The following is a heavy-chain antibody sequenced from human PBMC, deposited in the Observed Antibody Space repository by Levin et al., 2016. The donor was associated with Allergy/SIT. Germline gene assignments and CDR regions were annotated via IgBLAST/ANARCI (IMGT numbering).Heavy chain of an antibody. D-gene: IGHD5-24*01. V-gene: IGHV1-69*13. CDR1: GGTFGNSA. CDR3: ARGRDGYNDLDY. J-gene: IGHJ4*02. CDR2: IAFMFGVD. Sequence: SVKVSCKASGGTFGNSAVAWVRQAPGQGLQWMGSIAFMFGVDNYAQKFQGRLTITADESTSTAYMELRSLRSDDTAVYYCARGRDGYNDLDYWGQGTLVTVS.